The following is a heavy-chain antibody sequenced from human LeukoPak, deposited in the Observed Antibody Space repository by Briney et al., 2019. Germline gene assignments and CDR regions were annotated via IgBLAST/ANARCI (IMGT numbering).Heavy chain of an antibody. D-gene: IGHD2-2*02. J-gene: IGHJ6*02. Sequence: GRSLRLSCAASGFTFSSYGMHWVRQAPGKGLEWVAVISYDGSNKYYADSVKGRFTISRDNSKNTLYLQMNSLRAEDTAVYYCAKVEGIVVVPAAIGYYGMDVWGQGTTVTVSS. V-gene: IGHV3-30*18. CDR3: AKVEGIVVVPAAIGYYGMDV. CDR1: GFTFSSYG. CDR2: ISYDGSNK.